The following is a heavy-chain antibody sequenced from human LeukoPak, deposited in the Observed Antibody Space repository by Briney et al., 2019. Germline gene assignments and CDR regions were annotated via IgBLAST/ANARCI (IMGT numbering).Heavy chain of an antibody. V-gene: IGHV3-48*03. CDR1: GFTFSSYE. D-gene: IGHD4-17*01. Sequence: GGSLRLSCAASGFTFSSYEMNWVRQAPGKGLEWVSYISSSGSTIYYADSVKGRFTISRDNAKNSLYLQMNSLRAEDTAVYYCARAPTVTANYYYYGMDVWGQGTTVTVSS. CDR3: ARAPTVTANYYYYGMDV. J-gene: IGHJ6*02. CDR2: ISSSGSTI.